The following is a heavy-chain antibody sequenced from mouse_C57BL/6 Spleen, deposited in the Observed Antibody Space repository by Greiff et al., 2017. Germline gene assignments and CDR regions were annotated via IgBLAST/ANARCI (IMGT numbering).Heavy chain of an antibody. CDR1: GYSITSGYY. CDR3: AREEDLRGFAY. CDR2: ISYDGSN. Sequence: DVKLQESGPGLVKPSQSLSLTCSVTGYSITSGYYWNWIRQFPGNKLEWMGYISYDGSNNYNPSLKNRISITRDTSKNQFFLKLNSVTTEDTATYYCAREEDLRGFAYWGQGTLVTVSA. V-gene: IGHV3-6*01. J-gene: IGHJ3*01. D-gene: IGHD1-1*01.